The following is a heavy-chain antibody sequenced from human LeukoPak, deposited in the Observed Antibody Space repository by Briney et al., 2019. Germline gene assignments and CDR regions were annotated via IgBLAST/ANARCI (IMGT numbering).Heavy chain of an antibody. V-gene: IGHV1-8*02. D-gene: IGHD6-13*01. CDR3: ARRRGASSSWYRWFDP. CDR1: GGTFSSYA. CDR2: MNPNNGNT. J-gene: IGHJ5*02. Sequence: ASVKVSCKASGGTFSSYAINWVRQATGQGLEWMGWMNPNNGNTGYAQKFQGRVTMTRNTSISTAYMELSSLRSEDTAVYYCARRRGASSSWYRWFDPWGQGTLVTVSS.